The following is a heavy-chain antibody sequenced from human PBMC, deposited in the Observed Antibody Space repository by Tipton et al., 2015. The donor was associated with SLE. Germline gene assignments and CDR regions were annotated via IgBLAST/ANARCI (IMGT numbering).Heavy chain of an antibody. J-gene: IGHJ4*02. V-gene: IGHV4-39*07. CDR2: IHYSGST. D-gene: IGHD6-6*01. CDR3: ARISENSRYFDH. Sequence: GLVKPSETLSLSCIVSGDSISSNMYYWGWIRQPPGKGLEWIGSIHYSGSTYYNPSLKSRVSISVDKSKNQFSLRLNSVTAADTAIYYCARISENSRYFDHWGQGTLVTVSS. CDR1: GDSISSNMYY.